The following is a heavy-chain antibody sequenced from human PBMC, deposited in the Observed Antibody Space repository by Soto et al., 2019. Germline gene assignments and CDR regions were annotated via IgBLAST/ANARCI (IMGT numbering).Heavy chain of an antibody. V-gene: IGHV1-8*01. Sequence: ASVKVSCKASGYTFTSYDINWVRQATGQGLEWMGWMNPNSGNTGYAQKFQGRVTMTRNTSISTAYMELSSLRSEDTAVYYCARGAGMNDYGDYPDNYYYYYYMDVWGKGTTVTVSS. CDR3: ARGAGMNDYGDYPDNYYYYYYMDV. CDR2: MNPNSGNT. D-gene: IGHD4-17*01. CDR1: GYTFTSYD. J-gene: IGHJ6*03.